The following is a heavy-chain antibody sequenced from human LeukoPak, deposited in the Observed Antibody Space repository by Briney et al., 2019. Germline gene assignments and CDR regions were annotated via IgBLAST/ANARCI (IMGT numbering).Heavy chain of an antibody. D-gene: IGHD3-22*01. CDR3: ARDTPYYYDSSGYSAS. CDR2: ISGSGGST. V-gene: IGHV3-23*01. Sequence: GGSLRLSRAASGFTFSSYAMSWVRQAPGKGLEWVSAISGSGGSTYYADSVKGRFTISRDNSKNTLYLQMNSLRAEDTAVYYCARDTPYYYDSSGYSASWGQGTLVTVSS. CDR1: GFTFSSYA. J-gene: IGHJ5*02.